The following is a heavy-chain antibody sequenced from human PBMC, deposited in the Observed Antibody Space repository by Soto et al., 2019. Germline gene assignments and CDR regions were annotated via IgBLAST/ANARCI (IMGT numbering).Heavy chain of an antibody. V-gene: IGHV1-18*01. CDR2: VSAYNGNT. CDR3: ARQNYYSGMDV. CDR1: GYTLSSYF. Sequence: GASVKFSCKASGYTLSSYFITWVRQAPGQGLEWMGWVSAYNGNTNYAQMLQGRVTMTTDTSTSTAYMELRSLRSDDTAVYYCARQNYYSGMDVWGQGTTVTVSS. J-gene: IGHJ6*02.